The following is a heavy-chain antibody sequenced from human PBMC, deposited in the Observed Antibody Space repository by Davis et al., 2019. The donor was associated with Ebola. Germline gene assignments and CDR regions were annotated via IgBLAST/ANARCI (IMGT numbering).Heavy chain of an antibody. V-gene: IGHV3-23*01. CDR3: AKDTSNVWFDV. D-gene: IGHD6-19*01. CDR2: ISGSGAGT. J-gene: IGHJ3*01. CDR1: GFTFSNYD. Sequence: GESLKISCAASGFTFSNYDMSWIRQVPGKGLEWISGISGSGAGTYYADSVKGRFTISRDNSKNTLHLQMNSLRVEDTAIYYCAKDTSNVWFDVWGQGAMVTVSS.